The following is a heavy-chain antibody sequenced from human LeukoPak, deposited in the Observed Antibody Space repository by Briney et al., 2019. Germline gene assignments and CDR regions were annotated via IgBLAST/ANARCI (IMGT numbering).Heavy chain of an antibody. CDR3: AKDRWGAVASFDY. CDR1: GFTFSSCG. Sequence: GGSLRLSCAASGFTFSSCGMHWVRQAPGMSLEWVAMISYDGNNKYYADSVRGRFTISRDISKNTLYLEMNSLRAEDTAVYYCAKDRWGAVASFDYWGQGTLVTVSS. V-gene: IGHV3-30*18. J-gene: IGHJ4*02. CDR2: ISYDGNNK. D-gene: IGHD6-19*01.